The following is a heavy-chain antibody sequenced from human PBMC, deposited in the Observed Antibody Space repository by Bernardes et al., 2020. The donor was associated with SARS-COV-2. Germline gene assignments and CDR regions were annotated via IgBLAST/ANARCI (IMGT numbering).Heavy chain of an antibody. CDR2: IKGETDGGTT. CDR1: GITFNDAW. Sequence: GGSLRLSCAVSGITFNDAWMNWVRQAPGKGLEWVARIKGETDGGTTDYAAPVKGRFTISRDSSKNTLYLQMNSLKIEDTAIYYCAAGDTGTFWGQGTLVTVSS. D-gene: IGHD1-26*01. V-gene: IGHV3-15*01. CDR3: AAGDTGTF. J-gene: IGHJ4*02.